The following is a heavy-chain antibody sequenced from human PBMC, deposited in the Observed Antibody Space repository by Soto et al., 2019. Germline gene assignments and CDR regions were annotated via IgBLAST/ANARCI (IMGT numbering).Heavy chain of an antibody. CDR3: ARVRREYDNSGPVDY. CDR1: GFTFSTYA. V-gene: IGHV3-23*01. CDR2: ISGTGGST. J-gene: IGHJ4*02. Sequence: GGSLRLSCAASGFTFSTYAMTWVRQAPGQGLEWVSAISGTGGSTYFADSVKGRFTISRDNSKNTVYLQMNSLRAEDTAVYYCARVRREYDNSGPVDYWGQGTLVTVSS. D-gene: IGHD3-22*01.